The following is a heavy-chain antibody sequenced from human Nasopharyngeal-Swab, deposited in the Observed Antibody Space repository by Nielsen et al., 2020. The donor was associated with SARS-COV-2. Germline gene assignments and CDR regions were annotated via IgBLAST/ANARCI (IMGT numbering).Heavy chain of an antibody. CDR1: GYSFTSYW. CDR2: IYPGDSDT. V-gene: IGHV5-51*01. D-gene: IGHD6-13*01. CDR3: ARLANRGSRWYYFDY. J-gene: IGHJ4*02. Sequence: GGSLRLSCKGSGYSFTSYWIGSVRQMPGKGLEWMGIIYPGDSDTRYRPSFQGQVTISADKSISTAYLHWSSLKASDTAMYYCARLANRGSRWYYFDYWGQGTLVTVSS.